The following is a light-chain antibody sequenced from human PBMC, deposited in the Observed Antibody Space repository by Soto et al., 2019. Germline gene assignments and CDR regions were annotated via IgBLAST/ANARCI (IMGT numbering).Light chain of an antibody. CDR3: QQGYSTPRT. J-gene: IGKJ2*01. Sequence: DLQFTHSKCSLSPPVVYRAASTCRASQMIDTYLNWYQQKPGKAPSLLIYAASRLQSGVPSRFRGSGSETQFTLTISGLQPDDFATYYCQQGYSTPRTFGQGTKV. CDR1: QMIDTY. CDR2: AAS. V-gene: IGKV1-39*01.